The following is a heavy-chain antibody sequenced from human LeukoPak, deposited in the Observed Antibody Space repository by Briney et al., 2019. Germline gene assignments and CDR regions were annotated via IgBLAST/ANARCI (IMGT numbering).Heavy chain of an antibody. CDR1: GFSFNTYW. CDR3: ATDGYNSARDS. D-gene: IGHD5-12*01. Sequence: GGSLRLSCAASGFSFNTYWMSWVRQAPGKGLEWVANTKPDGSEKYYVDSVRGRFTISRDNAKSLLFLQMSNLGAEDTAIYYCATDGYNSARDSWGQGTLVTVSS. V-gene: IGHV3-7*01. CDR2: TKPDGSEK. J-gene: IGHJ4*02.